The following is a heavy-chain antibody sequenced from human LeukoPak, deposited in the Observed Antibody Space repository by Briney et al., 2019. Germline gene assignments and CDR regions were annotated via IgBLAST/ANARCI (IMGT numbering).Heavy chain of an antibody. CDR3: ARDLGYCSSTSCGLDY. CDR1: GGSISSGSYY. D-gene: IGHD2-2*01. Sequence: SETLSLTCTVSGGSISSGSYYWGWIRQPPGKGLEWIGSIYYSGSTYYNPSLKSRVTISVDTSKNQFSLKLSSVTAADTAVYYCARDLGYCSSTSCGLDYWGQGTLVTVSS. V-gene: IGHV4-39*07. CDR2: IYYSGST. J-gene: IGHJ4*02.